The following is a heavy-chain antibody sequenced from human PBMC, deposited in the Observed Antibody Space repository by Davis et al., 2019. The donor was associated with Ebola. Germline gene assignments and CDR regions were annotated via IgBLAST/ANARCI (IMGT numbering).Heavy chain of an antibody. V-gene: IGHV4-34*01. J-gene: IGHJ1*01. D-gene: IGHD6-13*01. CDR2: ISHSGST. CDR1: GASFSGYY. Sequence: AGPLSSTFAVHGASFSGYYWSWIRQPPGKGLEWIGQISHSGSTNYNPSLKSRVTKSVDTSKNQFSLKLSSVTAADTAVYYCARTYSSSWYRTRTEYFQHWGQGTLVTVSS. CDR3: ARTYSSSWYRTRTEYFQH.